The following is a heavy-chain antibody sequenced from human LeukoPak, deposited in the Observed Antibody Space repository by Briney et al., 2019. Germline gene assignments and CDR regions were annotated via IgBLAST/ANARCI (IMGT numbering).Heavy chain of an antibody. CDR3: AKDVSAGSSWYPSYYFDY. CDR1: GFTFSSYG. V-gene: IGHV3-30*02. D-gene: IGHD6-13*01. CDR2: IRVDGSNK. Sequence: GGSLRLSCAASGFTFSSYGMHWVRQAPGKGLEWVAFIRVDGSNKYYADSVKGRFTISRDNSKNTLYLQMNSLRAEDTAVYYCAKDVSAGSSWYPSYYFDYWGQGTLVTVSS. J-gene: IGHJ4*02.